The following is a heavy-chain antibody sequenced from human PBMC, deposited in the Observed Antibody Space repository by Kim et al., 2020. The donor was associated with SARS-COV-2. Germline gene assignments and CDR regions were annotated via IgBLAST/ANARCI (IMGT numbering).Heavy chain of an antibody. D-gene: IGHD3-22*01. Sequence: SETLSLTCTVSGGSISSSSYYWGWIRQTPGKGLEWIGSIYYSGSTYYNPSLKSRVTISVDTSKNQFSLKLSSVTAADTAVYYCARQKGIMIVVVITQNWFDPWGQGTLVTVSS. CDR1: GGSISSSSYY. CDR2: IYYSGST. V-gene: IGHV4-39*01. J-gene: IGHJ5*02. CDR3: ARQKGIMIVVVITQNWFDP.